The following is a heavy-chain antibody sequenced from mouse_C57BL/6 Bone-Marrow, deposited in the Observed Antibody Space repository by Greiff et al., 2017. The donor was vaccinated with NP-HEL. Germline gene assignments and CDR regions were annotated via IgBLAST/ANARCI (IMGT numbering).Heavy chain of an antibody. J-gene: IGHJ4*01. D-gene: IGHD1-1*01. CDR3: AIGIYYYGSSPYYAMDY. Sequence: QVQLQQPGAELVMPGASVKLSCKASGYTFTSYWMHWVKQRPGQGLEWIGEIDPSDSFTNYNQKFKGKSTLTVDKSSSPAYMQRSSLTSEDSAVYDCAIGIYYYGSSPYYAMDYWGQGTSVTVSS. CDR2: IDPSDSFT. CDR1: GYTFTSYW. V-gene: IGHV1-69*01.